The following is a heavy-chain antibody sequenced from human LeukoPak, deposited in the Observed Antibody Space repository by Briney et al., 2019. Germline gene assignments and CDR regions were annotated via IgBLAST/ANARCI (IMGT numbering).Heavy chain of an antibody. CDR1: GYTFTGYY. Sequence: ASVKVSCKASGYTFTGYYMHWVRQAPGQGLEWMGRINPNSGGTNYAQQFQGRVTMARDTSISTAYMELSRLRSDDTAVYYCATRSDILTDYWGQGTLVTVSS. CDR3: ATRSDILTDY. CDR2: INPNSGGT. V-gene: IGHV1-2*06. J-gene: IGHJ4*02. D-gene: IGHD3-9*01.